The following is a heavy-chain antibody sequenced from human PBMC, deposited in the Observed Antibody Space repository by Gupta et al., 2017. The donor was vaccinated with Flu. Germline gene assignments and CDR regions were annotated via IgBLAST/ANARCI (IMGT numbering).Heavy chain of an antibody. CDR3: SVGMGSSWFFGGGY. Sequence: EIQLVESGGGLVQPGRSLRLSSVGSGLTFEDYAMHWVRQVPGKGLEWVSSISWNSGSRGYGASGKGRFSIARDNAKKSLFLQMNSLRPEDTALYYCSVGMGSSWFFGGGYWGQGTLVSVPS. J-gene: IGHJ4*02. V-gene: IGHV3-9*01. CDR2: ISWNSGSR. D-gene: IGHD6-13*01. CDR1: GLTFEDYA.